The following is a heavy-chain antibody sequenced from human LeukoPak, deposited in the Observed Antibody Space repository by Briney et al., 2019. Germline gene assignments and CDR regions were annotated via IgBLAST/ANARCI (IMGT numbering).Heavy chain of an antibody. CDR3: AAVMIYSSGDFSFDY. Sequence: GGSLRLSCAASGFTVSSNYMGWVRQAPGKGLEWFSVIYSGGSTYYADSVKGRFTISRDNSKNTLYLQMNSLRAEDTAVYYCAAVMIYSSGDFSFDYWGQGTLVTVSS. CDR1: GFTVSSNY. V-gene: IGHV3-53*01. D-gene: IGHD6-19*01. J-gene: IGHJ4*02. CDR2: IYSGGST.